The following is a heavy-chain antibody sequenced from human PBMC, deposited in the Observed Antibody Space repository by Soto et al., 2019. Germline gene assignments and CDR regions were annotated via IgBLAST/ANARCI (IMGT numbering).Heavy chain of an antibody. V-gene: IGHV5-10-1*01. Sequence: GESLKISCKGSGYSFTSYWISWVRQMPGKGLEWMGRIDPSDSYTNYSPSFQGHVTISADKSISTAYLQWSSLKASDTAIYYCARQRLWGTSGYYYFENWGQGTLVTVSS. CDR2: IDPSDSYT. D-gene: IGHD3-22*01. CDR1: GYSFTSYW. J-gene: IGHJ4*02. CDR3: ARQRLWGTSGYYYFEN.